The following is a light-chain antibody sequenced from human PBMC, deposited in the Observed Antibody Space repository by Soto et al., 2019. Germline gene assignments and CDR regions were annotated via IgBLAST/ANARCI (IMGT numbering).Light chain of an antibody. CDR3: QVWDSSSDHYV. CDR2: DDS. CDR1: NIGGKS. V-gene: IGLV3-21*02. J-gene: IGLJ1*01. Sequence: SYELTQPPSVSVAPGQTARITCGGNNIGGKSVHWYQQKPGQAPVLVVYDDSDRPSGIPDRFSGSNSGDTATLTIRRVEAGDEADYYCQVWDSSSDHYVFGTGTKVTVL.